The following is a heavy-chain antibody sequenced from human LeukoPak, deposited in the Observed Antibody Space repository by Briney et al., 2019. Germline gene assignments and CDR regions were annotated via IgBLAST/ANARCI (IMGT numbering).Heavy chain of an antibody. CDR2: IIPILGIA. CDR3: ARGGRRGAVDTAMVTP. CDR1: GGTFSSYT. J-gene: IGHJ5*02. V-gene: IGHV1-69*02. D-gene: IGHD5-18*01. Sequence: SVKVSCKASGGTFSSYTISWVRQAPGQGLEWMGRIIPILGIANYAQKFQGRVTITADKSTSTAYMELSSLRSEDTAVYYCARGGRRGAVDTAMVTPWGQGTLVTVSS.